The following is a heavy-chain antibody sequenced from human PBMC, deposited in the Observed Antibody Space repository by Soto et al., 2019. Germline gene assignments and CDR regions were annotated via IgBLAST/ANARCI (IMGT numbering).Heavy chain of an antibody. V-gene: IGHV4-30-4*01. J-gene: IGHJ4*02. Sequence: QVQLQESGPGLVKPSQTLSLTCTVSGGSISSGDYYWSWIRQPPGKALEWIGYIYYSGSTYYNTFLKGRVPKSVSTSKKQFLLKPSLFTSADTGVDYLSRIGGVGATTIDYWGQGTLVTVSS. CDR1: GGSISSGDYY. CDR3: SRIGGVGATTIDY. D-gene: IGHD3-16*01. CDR2: IYYSGST.